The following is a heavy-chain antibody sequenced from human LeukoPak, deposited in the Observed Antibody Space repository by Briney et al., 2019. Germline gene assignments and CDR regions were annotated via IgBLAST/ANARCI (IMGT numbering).Heavy chain of an antibody. V-gene: IGHV4-34*01. CDR3: ARGDQLLSLDY. D-gene: IGHD2-2*01. J-gene: IGHJ4*02. Sequence: SETLSLTCAVYGGSFSGYYWSWIRQPPGKGLEWIGEINHSGSTNYNPSLKSRVTISVDTSKNQFSLELSSVTAADTAVYYCARGDQLLSLDYWGQGTLVTVSS. CDR1: GGSFSGYY. CDR2: INHSGST.